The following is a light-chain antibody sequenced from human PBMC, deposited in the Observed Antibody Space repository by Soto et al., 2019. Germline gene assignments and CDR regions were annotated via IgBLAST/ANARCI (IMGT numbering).Light chain of an antibody. CDR3: QQSYSSLT. CDR2: AAS. J-gene: IGKJ4*01. V-gene: IGKV1-39*01. CDR1: QSISRY. Sequence: DMQMTQSPSSLSASVGDRVTITCRASQSISRYLNWYQQNPGKAPKLLISAASSLQSGVPSRFSGSGSGTDFTLTISSLQPEDFATYYCQQSYSSLTFGGGTKVEIK.